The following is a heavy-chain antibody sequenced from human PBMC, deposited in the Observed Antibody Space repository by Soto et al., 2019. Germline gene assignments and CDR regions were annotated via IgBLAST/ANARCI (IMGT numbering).Heavy chain of an antibody. D-gene: IGHD6-13*01. CDR3: AKGSDSSSWNNWFDP. CDR2: ISGSGDST. Sequence: EVHLLESGGGLVQPGGSLRLSCAASGFTFSSYAMSWVRQAPGKGLEWVSGISGSGDSTYDADSVKGRFTISRDNSRNTLYLQMNSLRVDDTALYYCAKGSDSSSWNNWFDPWGRGALVTVSS. CDR1: GFTFSSYA. V-gene: IGHV3-23*01. J-gene: IGHJ5*02.